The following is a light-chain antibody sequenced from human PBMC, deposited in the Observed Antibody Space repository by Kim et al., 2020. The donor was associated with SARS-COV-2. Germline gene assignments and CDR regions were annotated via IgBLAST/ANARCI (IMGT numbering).Light chain of an antibody. Sequence: SYELTQPPSVSVAPGKTATLTCEGNNIGTMSVHWYQQRPGQAPVLVIYHDSDRPSGIPERFSGSNSGNTASLTISRVEAGDEADYYCQVWDTSSDHVVFGGGTKLTVL. CDR1: NIGTMS. CDR2: HDS. J-gene: IGLJ3*02. CDR3: QVWDTSSDHVV. V-gene: IGLV3-21*04.